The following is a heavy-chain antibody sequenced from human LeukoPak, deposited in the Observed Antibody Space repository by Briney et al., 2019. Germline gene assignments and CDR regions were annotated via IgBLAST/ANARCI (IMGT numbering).Heavy chain of an antibody. D-gene: IGHD2-2*01. CDR3: ARYCSSTSCYGGDY. CDR2: IYYSGGA. Sequence: SQTLSLTCTVSGGSISSGDYYWGWIRQPPGKGLEWVGSIYYSGGAYYNPPLKSRVTVSVATSKHQFTLKPSSATAADTAVYYCARYCSSTSCYGGDYWGHRTLVTASS. J-gene: IGHJ4*01. V-gene: IGHV4-39*01. CDR1: GGSISSGDYY.